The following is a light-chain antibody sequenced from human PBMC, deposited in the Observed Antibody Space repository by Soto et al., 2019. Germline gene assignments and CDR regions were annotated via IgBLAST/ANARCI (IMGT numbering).Light chain of an antibody. CDR1: SSEVGGYNY. Sequence: QSDLTQPASVSGSPGQSITISCTGTSSEVGGYNYVSWYQQHPGKAPKLMIYDVSNRPSGVSNRFSGSKSGNTASLTISGLQAEDEADYYCSSYTSSSTLVFGNGTKVTVL. J-gene: IGLJ1*01. V-gene: IGLV2-14*01. CDR2: DVS. CDR3: SSYTSSSTLV.